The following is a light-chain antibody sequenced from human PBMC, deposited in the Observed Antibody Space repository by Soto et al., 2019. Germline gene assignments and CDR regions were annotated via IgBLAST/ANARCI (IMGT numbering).Light chain of an antibody. Sequence: IQLTQSPSSLSASIVDRVTITCRASQDISSFLAWYQQKPGKAPKLLIYAASTLQSGVPSRFSGSGSGTDFTLTISSLQPEDFATYFCQQLNSYPLTFGQGTRLEIK. CDR2: AAS. CDR1: QDISSF. J-gene: IGKJ5*01. CDR3: QQLNSYPLT. V-gene: IGKV1-9*01.